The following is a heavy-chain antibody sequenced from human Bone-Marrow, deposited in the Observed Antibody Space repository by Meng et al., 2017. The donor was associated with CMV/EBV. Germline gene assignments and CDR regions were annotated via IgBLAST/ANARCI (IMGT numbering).Heavy chain of an antibody. D-gene: IGHD2-2*01. V-gene: IGHV4-61*01. CDR1: GGSVSSGSYY. CDR2: IYYSGST. J-gene: IGHJ6*02. Sequence: SETLSLTCTVSGGSVSSGSYYWSWIRQPPGKGLEWIGYIYYSGSTNYNPSLKSRVTISVDTSKNQFSLKLSSVTAADTAVYYCARETVVPAARLPYYYGMDVWGQGTTVTVSS. CDR3: ARETVVPAARLPYYYGMDV.